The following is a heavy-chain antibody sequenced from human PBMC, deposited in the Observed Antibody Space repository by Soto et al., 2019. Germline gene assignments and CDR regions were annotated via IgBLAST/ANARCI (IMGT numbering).Heavy chain of an antibody. D-gene: IGHD1-1*01. J-gene: IGHJ4*02. CDR1: GDSVSSGTY. V-gene: IGHV4-61*01. CDR2: ICCSGST. CDR3: ARGMYNSKVGW. Sequence: QVQLQESGPGLVKPSETLSLTCTVSGDSVSSGTYWSWIRQPPGKGLEWIGYICCSGSTEYNPSLRCRVIISVDTSKNQLSLKLSTVTAADTAVYYCARGMYNSKVGWWGQGTLVTVSS.